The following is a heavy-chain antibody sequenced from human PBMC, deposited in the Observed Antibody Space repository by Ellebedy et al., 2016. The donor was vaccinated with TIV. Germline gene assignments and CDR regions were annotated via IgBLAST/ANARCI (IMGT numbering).Heavy chain of an antibody. J-gene: IGHJ6*02. Sequence: SETLSLTCSVSGGSINTADYYWSWIRQPPGQGLEWLGYISYTGGTYYNPSLKSRLTMSIDTSENQFSLRLTSVTAADTAVYYCAKAYDGSGTYFRLNYYYFYGMDVWGQGTTVTVSS. CDR1: GGSINTADYY. V-gene: IGHV4-30-4*01. D-gene: IGHD3-10*01. CDR3: AKAYDGSGTYFRLNYYYFYGMDV. CDR2: ISYTGGT.